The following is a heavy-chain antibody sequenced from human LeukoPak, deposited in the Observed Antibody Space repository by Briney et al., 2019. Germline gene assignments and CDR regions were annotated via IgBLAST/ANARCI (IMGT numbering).Heavy chain of an antibody. CDR2: INSDGSST. CDR3: ARVGQAGYVGYPLDY. V-gene: IGHV3-74*01. CDR1: GFTFSSYW. D-gene: IGHD5-12*01. J-gene: IGHJ4*02. Sequence: GGSLRLACAASGFTFSSYWMHWVRQAPGKGLMWVSRINSDGSSTSYADSVKGRFTISRDNAKDTLYLQMNSLRAEDTAVFYCARVGQAGYVGYPLDYRGQGTLVTVSS.